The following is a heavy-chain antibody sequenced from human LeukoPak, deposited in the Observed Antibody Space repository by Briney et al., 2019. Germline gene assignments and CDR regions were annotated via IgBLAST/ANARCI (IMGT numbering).Heavy chain of an antibody. J-gene: IGHJ6*03. CDR2: ISSSGSTI. V-gene: IGHV3-48*03. CDR3: ARAVAGTYYYYYMDV. CDR1: GFTLSSYE. Sequence: PGGSLRLSCAASGFTLSSYEMNWVRQAPGKGLEWVSYISSSGSTIYYADSVKGRFTISRDNAKNSLYLQMNSLRAEDTAVYYCARAVAGTYYYYYMDVWGKGTTVTVSS. D-gene: IGHD6-19*01.